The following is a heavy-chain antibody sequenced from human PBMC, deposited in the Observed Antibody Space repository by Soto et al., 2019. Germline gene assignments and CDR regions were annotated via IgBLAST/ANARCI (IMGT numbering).Heavy chain of an antibody. V-gene: IGHV1-69*13. J-gene: IGHJ6*02. Sequence: ASVKVSCKASGYTFTSYAISWVRQAPGQGLEWVGGIIPIFGTANYAQKFQGRVTITADESTSTAYMELSSLRSEDTAVYYCARARGDNWNDDYYYGMDVWGQGTTVTVSS. CDR3: ARARGDNWNDDYYYGMDV. CDR1: GYTFTSYA. D-gene: IGHD1-20*01. CDR2: IIPIFGTA.